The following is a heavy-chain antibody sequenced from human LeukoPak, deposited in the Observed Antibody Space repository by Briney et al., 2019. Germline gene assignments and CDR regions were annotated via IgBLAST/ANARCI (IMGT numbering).Heavy chain of an antibody. Sequence: GGSLRLSCAASGFTFSSYGMHWVRQAPGKGLEWVAVISDDGSNKYYVDSVKGRFTISRDNSKNTLYLQMNSLRAEDTAVYYCAKAIGGSVSNWFDPWGQGTLVTVSS. CDR2: ISDDGSNK. V-gene: IGHV3-30*18. CDR1: GFTFSSYG. J-gene: IGHJ5*02. CDR3: AKAIGGSVSNWFDP. D-gene: IGHD6-19*01.